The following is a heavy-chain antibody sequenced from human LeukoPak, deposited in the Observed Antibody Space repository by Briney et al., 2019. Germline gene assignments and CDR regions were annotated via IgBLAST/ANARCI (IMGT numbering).Heavy chain of an antibody. CDR2: INSGGSST. CDR1: GFTVSSHY. J-gene: IGHJ4*02. V-gene: IGHV3-74*01. D-gene: IGHD2-21*02. CDR3: ARTHDSYDY. Sequence: GGSLRLSCAASGFTVSSHYMSWVRQAPGKGLVWVSRINSGGSSTSYADSVKGRFTISRDNAKNTLHLQMNSLRAEDTAVYYCARTHDSYDYWGQGTLVTVSS.